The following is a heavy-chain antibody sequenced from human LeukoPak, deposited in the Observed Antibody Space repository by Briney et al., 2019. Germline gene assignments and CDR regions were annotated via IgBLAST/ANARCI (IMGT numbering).Heavy chain of an antibody. CDR3: AGNRYYYDSSGPYYFDY. V-gene: IGHV3-11*01. D-gene: IGHD3-22*01. CDR1: GFTFSDYY. Sequence: GGSLRLSCAASGFTFSDYYMSWIRQAPGKGLEWVSYISSSGSTIYYADSVKGRFTISRDNAKNSLYLQMNSLRAEDTAVYYCAGNRYYYDSSGPYYFDYWGQGTLVTVSS. CDR2: ISSSGSTI. J-gene: IGHJ4*02.